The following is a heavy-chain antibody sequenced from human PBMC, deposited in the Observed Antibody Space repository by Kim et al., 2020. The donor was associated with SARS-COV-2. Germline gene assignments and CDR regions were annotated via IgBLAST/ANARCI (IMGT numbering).Heavy chain of an antibody. CDR2: INPSGGST. CDR3: ASSGYGSGSYYNSKPTDY. D-gene: IGHD3-10*01. CDR1: GYTFTSYY. J-gene: IGHJ4*02. V-gene: IGHV1-46*01. Sequence: ASVKVSCKASGYTFTSYYMHWVRQAPGQGLEWMGIINPSGGSTSYAQKFQGRVTMTRDTSTSTVYMELSSLRSEDTAVYYCASSGYGSGSYYNSKPTDYWGQGTMVTVSS.